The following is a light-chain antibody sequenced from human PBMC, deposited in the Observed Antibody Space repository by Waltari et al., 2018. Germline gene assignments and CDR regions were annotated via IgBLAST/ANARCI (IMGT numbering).Light chain of an antibody. CDR3: QQRSSWPFMYT. V-gene: IGKV3-11*01. Sequence: EIVLTQSPATLSLSPGEKATLSCRASQSISKSLAWYQQKPGQAPRLLIYDASNRPTDIPARFSSSGSGTDFTLTISSLEPEDFAVYYCQQRSSWPFMYTFGQGTKLEIK. CDR2: DAS. CDR1: QSISKS. J-gene: IGKJ2*01.